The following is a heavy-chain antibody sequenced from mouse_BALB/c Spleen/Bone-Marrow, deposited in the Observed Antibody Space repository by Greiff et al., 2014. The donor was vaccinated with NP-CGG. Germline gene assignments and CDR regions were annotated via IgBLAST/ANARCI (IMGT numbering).Heavy chain of an antibody. CDR2: IDPSNSET. V-gene: IGHV1-59*01. CDR1: GYTFTSYW. Sequence: VQLQQSGPELVRPGTSVKMSCKASGYTFTSYWMHWVKQRPGQGLEWIGMIDPSNSETGLNQKFKDKATLNVDKFSNTAYMQFSSLTSEDSAVYYCARRTLAMDYWGQETSVTVSS. CDR3: ARRTLAMDY. J-gene: IGHJ4*01.